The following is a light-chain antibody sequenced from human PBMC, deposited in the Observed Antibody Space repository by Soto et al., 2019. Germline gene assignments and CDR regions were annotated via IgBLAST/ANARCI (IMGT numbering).Light chain of an antibody. CDR3: SSYAGSNIVV. CDR1: SSDVGGYNY. J-gene: IGLJ2*01. V-gene: IGLV2-8*01. CDR2: EVS. Sequence: QSALTQPPSASGSPGQSVTISCTGTSSDVGGYNYVSWYQQHPGKAPKLMIYEVSMRPSGVPDRFSGSKSGNTASLTVSGLQAEDEADYYCSSYAGSNIVVFGGGTKLTVL.